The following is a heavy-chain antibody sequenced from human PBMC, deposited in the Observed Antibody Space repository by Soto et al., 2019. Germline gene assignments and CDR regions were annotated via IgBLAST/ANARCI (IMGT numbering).Heavy chain of an antibody. CDR2: FDPEDGET. Sequence: ASVKVSCKVSGYTLTELSMHWVRQAPGKGLEWMGGFDPEDGETIYAQKFQGRVTMTEDTSTDTAYMELSSLRSEDTAVYYCATVGWGDIVLVPAATPTVATMGIDYWGQGTLVTVSS. CDR3: ATVGWGDIVLVPAATPTVATMGIDY. V-gene: IGHV1-24*01. D-gene: IGHD2-2*01. J-gene: IGHJ4*02. CDR1: GYTLTELS.